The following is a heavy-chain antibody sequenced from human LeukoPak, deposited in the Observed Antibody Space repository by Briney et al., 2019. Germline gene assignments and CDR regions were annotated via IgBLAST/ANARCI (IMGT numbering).Heavy chain of an antibody. D-gene: IGHD6-19*01. CDR3: ARGSSRNLDY. Sequence: PGGSLRLSCAFSGFTFSFYWMHWVRQAPGKGLVWVSRINNDGRSTSYADSVKGRFTISRDNAKNTLYLQMNSLRAEDTAVYCCARGSSRNLDYWGQGTLVTVSS. V-gene: IGHV3-74*01. CDR2: INNDGRST. CDR1: GFTFSFYW. J-gene: IGHJ4*02.